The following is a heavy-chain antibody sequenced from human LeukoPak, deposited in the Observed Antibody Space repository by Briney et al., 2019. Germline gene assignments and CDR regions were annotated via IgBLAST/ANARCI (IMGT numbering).Heavy chain of an antibody. V-gene: IGHV4-39*02. J-gene: IGHJ4*02. CDR3: ANLYGDSPHY. CDR2: IYYTGSS. D-gene: IGHD4-17*01. Sequence: SETLSLTCTVSGGSISSSTYFWGWIRQPPGKGLEWIGTIYYTGSSYYNPSLKSRVTISVDTSKNHFSLKVRSVTAADTAVYYCANLYGDSPHYWGQGTLVTVSS. CDR1: GGSISSSTYF.